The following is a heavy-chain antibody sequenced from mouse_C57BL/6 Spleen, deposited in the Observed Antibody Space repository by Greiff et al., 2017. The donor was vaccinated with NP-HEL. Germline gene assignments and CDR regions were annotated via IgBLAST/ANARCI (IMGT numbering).Heavy chain of an antibody. V-gene: IGHV1-5*01. CDR1: GYTFTSYW. CDR3: TRSLYGNYDAMDY. CDR2: IYPGNSDT. Sequence: VQLQQSGTVLARPGASVKMSCKTSGYTFTSYWMHWVKQRPGQGLEWIGAIYPGNSDTSYNQKFKGKAKLTAVTSASTAYMELSSLTNEDSAVYYCTRSLYGNYDAMDYWGQGTSVTVSS. D-gene: IGHD2-1*01. J-gene: IGHJ4*01.